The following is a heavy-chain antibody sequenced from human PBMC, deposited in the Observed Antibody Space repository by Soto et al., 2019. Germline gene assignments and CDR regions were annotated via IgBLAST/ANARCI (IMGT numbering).Heavy chain of an antibody. CDR2: IIPIFGTA. D-gene: IGHD4-17*01. CDR3: ARRRYSSHDYGDWQVLFLPFEI. CDR1: GGTFSSYA. V-gene: IGHV1-69*12. Sequence: QVKLVQSGAEVKKPGSSVKVSCKASGGTFSSYAISWVRQATGQGLEWMGGIIPIFGTANYAQKFQGRVTITEDESTSTAYMELSRLRSEDTAVYYCARRRYSSHDYGDWQVLFLPFEIRGQGTMVTVSS. J-gene: IGHJ3*02.